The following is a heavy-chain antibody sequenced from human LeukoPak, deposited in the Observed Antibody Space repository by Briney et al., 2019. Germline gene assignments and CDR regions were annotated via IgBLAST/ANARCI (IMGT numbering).Heavy chain of an antibody. J-gene: IGHJ6*03. CDR1: GYTLRSYG. CDR2: ISAYNGNT. V-gene: IGHV1-18*01. D-gene: IGHD2-2*01. CDR3: ARGPIIDIVIVPAAGDYYYMDV. Sequence: ASVKVSCKASGYTLRSYGITWVRQAPGQGLEWMGWISAYNGNTKYPQKLQGRVTMTTDTSTSTAYMELRRLRSDDTAVYYCARGPIIDIVIVPAAGDYYYMDVWGKGTTVTVSS.